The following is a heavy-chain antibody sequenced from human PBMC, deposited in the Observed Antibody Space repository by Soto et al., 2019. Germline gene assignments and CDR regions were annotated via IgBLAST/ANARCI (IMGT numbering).Heavy chain of an antibody. V-gene: IGHV3-11*01. CDR1: GFTFNDYY. J-gene: IGHJ4*02. D-gene: IGHD3-16*01. CDR3: ARETNYGSFDY. Sequence: RLSCAASGFTFNDYYMSWIRQAPGRGLEWVSYITSSGSTIYYADSVKGRFTISRDNSKNTLYLQMNSLRAEDTAVYYCARETNYGSFDYWGQGTLVTVSS. CDR2: ITSSGSTI.